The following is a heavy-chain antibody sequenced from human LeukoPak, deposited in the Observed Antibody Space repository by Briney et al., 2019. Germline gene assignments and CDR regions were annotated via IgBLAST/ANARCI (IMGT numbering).Heavy chain of an antibody. CDR1: GFSFSSYE. J-gene: IGHJ6*03. CDR2: ISTRGTTI. V-gene: IGHV3-48*03. D-gene: IGHD6-19*01. Sequence: GGSLRLSCAASGFSFSSYEMNWVRQAPGKGLEWVSYISTRGTTIYYADSVKGRFTISRDNAKNSLYLQMNSLRAEDTAVYYCARDSRTVAGTQVHYYYYYYMDVWGKGTTVTVSS. CDR3: ARDSRTVAGTQVHYYYYYYMDV.